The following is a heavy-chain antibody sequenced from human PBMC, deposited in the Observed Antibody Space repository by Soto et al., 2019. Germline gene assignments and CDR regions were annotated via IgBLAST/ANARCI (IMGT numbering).Heavy chain of an antibody. D-gene: IGHD6-19*01. CDR3: ARVRSSGWSFDY. CDR2: IYYSGIT. V-gene: IGHV4-59*01. Sequence: SETLSLTCTVSGGSISSYYWSWIRQPPGKGLEWIGYIYYSGITNYNPSLKSRVTISVDTSKNQFSLKLSSVTAADTAVYYCARVRSSGWSFDYWGQGTLVTVSS. J-gene: IGHJ4*02. CDR1: GGSISSYY.